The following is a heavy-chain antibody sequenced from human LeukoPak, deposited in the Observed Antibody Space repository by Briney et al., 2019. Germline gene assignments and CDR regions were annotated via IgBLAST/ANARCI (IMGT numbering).Heavy chain of an antibody. D-gene: IGHD2-21*01. J-gene: IGHJ6*02. CDR1: GFTFSSYA. V-gene: IGHV3-23*01. CDR3: AKGVAYYYYYIMDV. CDR2: ISGSGATT. Sequence: PGGSLRLSCAASGFTFSSYAMSWVRQAPGKGLEWVSSISGSGATTYYADAVKGRFTISRDNSKNTLYLQMNTMRAEDTAVYYCAKGVAYYYYYIMDVWGQGTTVTVSS.